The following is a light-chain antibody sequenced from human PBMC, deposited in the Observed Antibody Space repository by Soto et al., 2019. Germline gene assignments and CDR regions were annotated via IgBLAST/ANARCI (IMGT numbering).Light chain of an antibody. CDR2: EVN. CDR3: TSYAGRNMWV. CDR1: SSDVGAYNY. V-gene: IGLV2-8*01. Sequence: QSVLTQPPSASGSPGQSVTISCTGTSSDVGAYNYVSWYQQYPGKAPKLMIYEVNKLPSGVPDRFSGSKSGKTASLTVSVLQPEDEAASHGTSYAGRNMWVFGGGTKLTVL. J-gene: IGLJ3*02.